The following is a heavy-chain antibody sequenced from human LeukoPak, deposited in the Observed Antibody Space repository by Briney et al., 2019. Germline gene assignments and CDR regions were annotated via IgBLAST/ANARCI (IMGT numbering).Heavy chain of an antibody. J-gene: IGHJ3*02. Sequence: PSETLSLTCTVSGVSISSSSYYWGWIRQPPGKGLEWIGSIYYSGSTYYNPSLKSRVTISVDTSRNQFSLKLSSVTAADTAVYYCARELSSRGSDAFDIWGQGTMVTVSS. V-gene: IGHV4-39*07. CDR2: IYYSGST. CDR1: GVSISSSSYY. CDR3: ARELSSRGSDAFDI. D-gene: IGHD2-2*01.